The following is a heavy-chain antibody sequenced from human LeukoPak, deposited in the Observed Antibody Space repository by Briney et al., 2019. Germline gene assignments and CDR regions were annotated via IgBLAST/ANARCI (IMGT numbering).Heavy chain of an antibody. J-gene: IGHJ4*02. CDR3: ARDLGSLIIFSYFDY. Sequence: GGSLRLSCAASGFTFSSYAMHWVRQAPGKGLEWVAVISYDGSNKYYADSVKGRFTISRGNSKNTLYLQMNSLRAEDTAVYYCARDLGSLIIFSYFDYWGQGTLVTVSS. V-gene: IGHV3-30-3*01. CDR2: ISYDGSNK. CDR1: GFTFSSYA. D-gene: IGHD3/OR15-3a*01.